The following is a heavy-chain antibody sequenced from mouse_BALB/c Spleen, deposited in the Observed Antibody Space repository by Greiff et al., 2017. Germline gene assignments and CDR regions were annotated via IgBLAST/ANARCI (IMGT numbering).Heavy chain of an antibody. V-gene: IGHV1-12*01. CDR3: AREGYFDY. J-gene: IGHJ2*01. CDR1: GYTFTSYN. CDR2: IYPGNGDT. Sequence: QVQLQQSGAELVKPGASVKMSCKASGYTFTSYNMHWVKQTPGQGLEWIGAIYPGNGDTSYNQKFKGKATLTADKSSSTAYMQLSSLTSEDSAVYYCAREGYFDYWGQGTTLTVSS.